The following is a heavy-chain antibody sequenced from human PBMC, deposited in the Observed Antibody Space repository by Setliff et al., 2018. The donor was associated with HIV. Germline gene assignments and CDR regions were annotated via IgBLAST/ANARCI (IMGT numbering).Heavy chain of an antibody. CDR1: GYTFTSYG. J-gene: IGHJ3*02. D-gene: IGHD3-3*01. CDR2: INTYNGNT. V-gene: IGHV1-18*01. Sequence: GASVKVSCKASGYTFTSYGISWVRQAPGQGLEWMGWINTYNGNTNYAQKVQGRVTITRDTSASTAYMELSSLRSEDTAVYYCATQYYDFWSGYFDIWGQGTMVTVSS. CDR3: ATQYYDFWSGYFDI.